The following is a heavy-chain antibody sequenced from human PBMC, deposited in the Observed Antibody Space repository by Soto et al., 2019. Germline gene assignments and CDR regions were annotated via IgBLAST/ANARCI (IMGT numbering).Heavy chain of an antibody. D-gene: IGHD3-9*01. CDR3: AKAEYYDILTGPTHAFDI. V-gene: IGHV3-23*01. CDR2: ISGSGGST. CDR1: GFTFSSYA. J-gene: IGHJ3*02. Sequence: LRLSCAASGFTFSSYAMSWVRQAPGKGLEWVSAISGSGGSTYYADSVKGRFTISRDNSKNTLYLQMNSLRAEDTAVYYCAKAEYYDILTGPTHAFDIWGQGTMVTVSS.